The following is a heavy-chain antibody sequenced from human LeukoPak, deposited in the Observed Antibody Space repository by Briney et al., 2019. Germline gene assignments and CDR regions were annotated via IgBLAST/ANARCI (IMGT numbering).Heavy chain of an antibody. J-gene: IGHJ6*03. D-gene: IGHD3-10*01. CDR3: TRVRRGVDYYYYYMDV. Sequence: GGSLRLSCAASGFTFSGSAMHWVHQASGKGLEWVGRIRSKANSYATAYAASVKGRFTISRDDSKNTAYLQMNSLKTEDTAVYYCTRVRRGVDYYYYYMDVWGKGTTVTVSS. CDR1: GFTFSGSA. CDR2: IRSKANSYAT. V-gene: IGHV3-73*01.